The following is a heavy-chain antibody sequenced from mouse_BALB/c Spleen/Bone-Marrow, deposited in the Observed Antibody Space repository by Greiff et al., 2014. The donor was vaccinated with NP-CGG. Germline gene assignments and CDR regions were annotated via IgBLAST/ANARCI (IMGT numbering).Heavy chain of an antibody. Sequence: EVKLEESGGGLVKPGGSLKLSCAASGFTFSDYYVYWVRQTPEKRLEWVATISDGGSYTYYPDSVKGRFTISRDIAKNNLYLQMSSLKSEDTAMYYCARDRGVQGYAMDYWGQGTSVTVSS. CDR1: GFTFSDYY. CDR2: ISDGGSYT. CDR3: ARDRGVQGYAMDY. D-gene: IGHD2-14*01. V-gene: IGHV5-4*02. J-gene: IGHJ4*01.